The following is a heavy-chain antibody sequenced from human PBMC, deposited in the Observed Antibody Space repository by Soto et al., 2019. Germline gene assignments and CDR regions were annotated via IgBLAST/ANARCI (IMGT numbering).Heavy chain of an antibody. CDR1: GFTFSDHY. V-gene: IGHV3-72*01. CDR2: TRNKANSYTT. Sequence: GGSLRLSCAASGFTFSDHYMDWVRQAPGKGLEWVGRTRNKANSYTTEYAASVKGRFTISRDDSKNSLYLQMNSLKTEDTAVYYCARSGYYGERFDYWGQGTLVTVSS. CDR3: ARSGYYGERFDY. D-gene: IGHD3-10*01. J-gene: IGHJ4*02.